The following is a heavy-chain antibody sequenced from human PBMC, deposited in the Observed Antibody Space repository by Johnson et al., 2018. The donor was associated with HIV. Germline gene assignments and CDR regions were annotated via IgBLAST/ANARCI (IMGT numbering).Heavy chain of an antibody. V-gene: IGHV3-11*01. CDR1: GFTFSDYY. J-gene: IGHJ3*02. CDR3: ASQVRGLRLGVDAFDI. CDR2: ISSSGSTI. D-gene: IGHD3-16*01. Sequence: QVQLVESGGGLVKPGGSLRLSCAASGFTFSDYYMSWIRQAPGKGLEWVSYISSSGSTIYYADPVKGRFTISRDNSKNTLYLQMNKLRAEDTAVYFCASQVRGLRLGVDAFDIWGQGTMVTVSS.